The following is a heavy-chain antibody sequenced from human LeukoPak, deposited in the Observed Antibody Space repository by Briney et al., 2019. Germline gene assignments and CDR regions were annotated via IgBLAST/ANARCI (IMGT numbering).Heavy chain of an antibody. Sequence: SETLSLTCAVSGGSIISGDYSWSWIRQPPGKGLEWIGYIYHSGSTYYNPSLKSRVTISVDRSKNQFSLKLSSVTAADTAVYYCARARVTIFGVVITKRYYMDVWGKGTTVTVSS. CDR2: IYHSGST. CDR1: GGSIISGDYS. D-gene: IGHD3-3*01. J-gene: IGHJ6*03. V-gene: IGHV4-30-2*01. CDR3: ARARVTIFGVVITKRYYMDV.